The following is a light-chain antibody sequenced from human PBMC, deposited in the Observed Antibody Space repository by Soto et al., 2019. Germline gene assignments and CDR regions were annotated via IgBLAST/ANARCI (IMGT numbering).Light chain of an antibody. CDR3: AAWDDSLNALV. CDR1: SSNIGSNT. J-gene: IGLJ2*01. Sequence: QSVLTQPPSASGTPGQRVTISCSGSSSNIGSNTVNWYQQLPGTAPKLLIYSNNQRPSGVPDRFSGSKSGTSASLAISGLQSEDEAAYYCAAWDDSLNALVFGGGTKVTVL. V-gene: IGLV1-44*01. CDR2: SNN.